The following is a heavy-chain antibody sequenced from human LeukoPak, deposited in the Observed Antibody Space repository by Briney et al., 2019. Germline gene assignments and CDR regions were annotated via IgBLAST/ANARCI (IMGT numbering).Heavy chain of an antibody. Sequence: PGGSLRLSCADSGITFSSYWMSWVRLAPGKGLEWVANIKEDGTETYYVDSVKGRFTISRDNAKNSLYLQMNSLRVEDTAVYYCAKEGRSLQTYWGQGTLVTVSS. J-gene: IGHJ4*02. V-gene: IGHV3-7*03. CDR1: GITFSSYW. D-gene: IGHD5-24*01. CDR2: IKEDGTET. CDR3: AKEGRSLQTY.